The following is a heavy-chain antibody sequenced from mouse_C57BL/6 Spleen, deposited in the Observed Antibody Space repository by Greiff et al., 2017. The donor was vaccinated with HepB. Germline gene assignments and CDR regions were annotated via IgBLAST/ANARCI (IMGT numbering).Heavy chain of an antibody. CDR3: ARVVVHWYFDV. J-gene: IGHJ1*03. CDR1: GYTFTSCW. CDR2: IDPSDSET. V-gene: IGHV1-52*01. D-gene: IGHD1-1*01. Sequence: QVQLKQPGAELVRPGSSVKLSCKASGYTFTSCWMHWVKQRPIQGLEWIGNIDPSDSETHYNQKFKDKATLTVDKSSSTAYMQLSSLTSEDSAVYYCARVVVHWYFDVWGTGTTVTVSS.